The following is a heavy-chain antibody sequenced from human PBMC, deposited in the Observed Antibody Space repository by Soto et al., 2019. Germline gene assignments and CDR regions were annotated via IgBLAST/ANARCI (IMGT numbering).Heavy chain of an antibody. CDR2: IYYSGST. Sequence: QVQLQESGPGLVKPSETLSLTCTVSGGSISSYYWSWIRQPPGKGLEWIGYIYYSGSTNYNPSLRSRVTISVDTSKNQFSLKLSSVTAADTAVYYCAREGYSSRWYAWGAVDIWGQGTMVTVSS. J-gene: IGHJ3*02. D-gene: IGHD6-13*01. CDR1: GGSISSYY. CDR3: AREGYSSRWYAWGAVDI. V-gene: IGHV4-59*01.